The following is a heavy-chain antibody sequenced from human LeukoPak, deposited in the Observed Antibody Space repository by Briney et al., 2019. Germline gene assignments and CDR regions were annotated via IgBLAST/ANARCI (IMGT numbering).Heavy chain of an antibody. CDR3: ARDRERLLWFGESYYFDY. J-gene: IGHJ4*02. Sequence: PGGSLRLSCAASGFTFRTYAMSWVRQAPGKGLEWVSAISAGGDATYYAGSVRGRFTISRDNAKNSLYLQMNSLRDEDTAVYYCARDRERLLWFGESYYFDYWGQGTLVTVSS. V-gene: IGHV3-23*01. D-gene: IGHD3-10*01. CDR2: ISAGGDAT. CDR1: GFTFRTYA.